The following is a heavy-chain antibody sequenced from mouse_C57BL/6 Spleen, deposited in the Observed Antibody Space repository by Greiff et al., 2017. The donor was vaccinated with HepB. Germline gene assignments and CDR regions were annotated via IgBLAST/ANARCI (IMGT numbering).Heavy chain of an antibody. CDR1: GYTFTSYW. CDR3: ARDYYGSPLYYFDY. Sequence: QVQLKQPGAELVKPGASVKLSCKASGYTFTSYWMQWVKQRPGQGLEWIGEIDPSDSYTNYNQKFKGKATLTVDTSSSTAYMQLSSLTSEDSAVYYCARDYYGSPLYYFDYWGQGTTLTVSS. V-gene: IGHV1-50*01. CDR2: IDPSDSYT. J-gene: IGHJ2*01. D-gene: IGHD1-1*01.